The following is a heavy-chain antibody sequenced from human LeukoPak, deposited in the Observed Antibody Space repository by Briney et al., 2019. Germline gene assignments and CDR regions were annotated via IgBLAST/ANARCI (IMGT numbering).Heavy chain of an antibody. V-gene: IGHV3-11*06. J-gene: IGHJ3*02. CDR3: ARGSLEQLSHAIDI. CDR2: ISSSSAYM. CDR1: GFSFSDRY. D-gene: IGHD6-13*01. Sequence: GGSLRLSCAAAGFSFSDRYMSWIRQAPGKGMEWVSSISSSSAYMSYADSVKGRFTISRDNAKNSLYLQMNSLRAEDTAVYYCARGSLEQLSHAIDIWGQGTMVTVSS.